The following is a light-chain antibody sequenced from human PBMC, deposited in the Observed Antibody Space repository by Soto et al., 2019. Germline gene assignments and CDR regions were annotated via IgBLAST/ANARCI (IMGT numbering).Light chain of an antibody. CDR2: AAS. J-gene: IGKJ4*01. V-gene: IGKV1-9*01. CDR1: QGISSY. CDR3: QQHKSYPVT. Sequence: DIQLTQSPSFLSASVGDRVTITCRASQGISSYLAWYQQEPGKAPKPLIYAASTLQSGVPSRFSGGGSGTEFTLTISSLQPEDFATYYCQQHKSYPVTFGGGTKVEIK.